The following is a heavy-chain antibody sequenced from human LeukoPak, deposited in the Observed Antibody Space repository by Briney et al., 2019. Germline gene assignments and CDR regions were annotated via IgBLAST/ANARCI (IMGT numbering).Heavy chain of an antibody. J-gene: IGHJ4*02. CDR1: GYTFTGYY. D-gene: IGHD6-19*01. V-gene: IGHV1-2*02. CDR2: INTNTGAT. CDR3: ARDRVGSGWPRPYYFEF. Sequence: ASVKVSCKPSGYTFTGYYLHWVRQAPGPPIEWMGWINTNTGATMFAQKFQGRVTMTRDTSIGTGYLELSSLKSDDTALYYCARDRVGSGWPRPYYFEFWGQGTLVTVSS.